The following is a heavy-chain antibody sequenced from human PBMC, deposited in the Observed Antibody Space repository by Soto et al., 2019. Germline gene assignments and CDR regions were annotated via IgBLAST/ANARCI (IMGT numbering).Heavy chain of an antibody. CDR2: IKQDGSEK. J-gene: IGHJ3*02. D-gene: IGHD2-15*01. V-gene: IGHV3-7*03. CDR3: ARGEGVVAASDAFDI. CDR1: GFTFSSYW. Sequence: EVQLVESGGGLVQPGGSLRLSCAASGFTFSSYWMSWVRQAPGKGLEWVANIKQDGSEKYYVDSVKGRFTISRDNAKNSLYLKMNSLRAEDTAVYYCARGEGVVAASDAFDIWGQGTMVTVSS.